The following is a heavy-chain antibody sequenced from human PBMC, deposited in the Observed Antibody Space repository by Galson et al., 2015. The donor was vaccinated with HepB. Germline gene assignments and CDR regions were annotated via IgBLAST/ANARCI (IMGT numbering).Heavy chain of an antibody. Sequence: TFSSYAMSWVRQAPGKGLEWIGSIYYSGSTYYNPSLKSRVTISVDTSKNQFSLKLSSVTAADTAVYYCAREWFGELLKVWEVGYWGQGTLVTVSS. J-gene: IGHJ4*02. D-gene: IGHD3-10*01. CDR2: IYYSGST. CDR3: AREWFGELLKVWEVGY. V-gene: IGHV4-39*07. CDR1: TFSSYA.